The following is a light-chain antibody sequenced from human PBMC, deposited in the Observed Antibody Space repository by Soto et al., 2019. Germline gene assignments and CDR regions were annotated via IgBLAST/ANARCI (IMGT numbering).Light chain of an antibody. J-gene: IGLJ2*01. CDR2: EVN. V-gene: IGLV2-8*01. CDR3: SSYAGSNNLV. CDR1: SSDVGGYNY. Sequence: QSVLTQPPSASGSPGQSVSISCTGTSSDVGGYNYVSWYQQHPGKAPKLIIYEVNKRPSGVPDRFSGSKSGNTASLTVFGLQAEDEADYYCSSYAGSNNLVFGGGTKLTVL.